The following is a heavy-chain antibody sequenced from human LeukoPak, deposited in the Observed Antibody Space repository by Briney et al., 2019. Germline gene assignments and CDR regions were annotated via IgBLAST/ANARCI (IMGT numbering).Heavy chain of an antibody. J-gene: IGHJ5*02. CDR3: ARGFGSGSYLDWFDP. CDR2: INHSGST. Sequence: SETLSLTCAVYGGSFSGYYWSWIRQPPGKGLEWIGEINHSGSTNYNPSLQSRVTISVDTSKNQFSLKLSSVTAADTAVYYCARGFGSGSYLDWFDPWGQGTLVTVSS. CDR1: GGSFSGYY. D-gene: IGHD3-10*01. V-gene: IGHV4-34*01.